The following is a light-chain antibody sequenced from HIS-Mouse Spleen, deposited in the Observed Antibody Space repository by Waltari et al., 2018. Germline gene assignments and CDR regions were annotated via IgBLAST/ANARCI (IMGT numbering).Light chain of an antibody. J-gene: IGLJ2*01. Sequence: QSALTQPASVSGSPGQSITISCTGPSSDVGGYNYVSCYQQHPGKAPKLMIYQVSNRPSGVSNRFSGSKSGNTASLTISGLQAEDEADYYCSSYTSSSTVFGGGTKLTVL. CDR3: SSYTSSSTV. CDR2: QVS. V-gene: IGLV2-14*03. CDR1: SSDVGGYNY.